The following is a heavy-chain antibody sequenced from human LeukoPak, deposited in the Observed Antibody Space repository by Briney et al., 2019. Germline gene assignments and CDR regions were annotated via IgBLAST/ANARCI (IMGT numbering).Heavy chain of an antibody. CDR1: GGSISSSSYY. D-gene: IGHD1-26*01. V-gene: IGHV4-39*07. CDR3: ARDYSGSYY. Sequence: SETLSLTCTVSGGSISSSSYYWGWIRQPPGKGLEWIGSIYYSGSTYYNPSLKSRVTISVDTSKNQFSLKLSSVTAADTAVYYCARDYSGSYYWGQGTLVTVSS. CDR2: IYYSGST. J-gene: IGHJ4*02.